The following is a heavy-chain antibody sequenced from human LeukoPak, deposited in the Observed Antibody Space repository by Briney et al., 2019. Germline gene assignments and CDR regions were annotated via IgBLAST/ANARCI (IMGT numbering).Heavy chain of an antibody. CDR2: ISYDGINK. D-gene: IGHD5-12*01. V-gene: IGHV3-30*18. CDR1: GFTFSNYG. CDR3: AKDANSGYDGGYFDY. Sequence: GGSLRLSCEASGFTFSNYGMHWVRQAPGKGLEWVAVISYDGINKFYADSVKGRFTISRDNSKNTLYLQMNSLRAEDTAVYYCAKDANSGYDGGYFDYWGQGTLVTVSS. J-gene: IGHJ4*02.